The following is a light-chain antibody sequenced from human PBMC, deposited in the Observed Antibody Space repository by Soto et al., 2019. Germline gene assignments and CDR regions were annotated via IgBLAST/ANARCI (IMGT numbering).Light chain of an antibody. J-gene: IGKJ1*01. CDR1: QSVSSSD. Sequence: EIVLTQSPGTLSLSPGERATLSCSASQSVSSSDLAWYQQKPGQAPRLLIYGTSSRATAIPDRFSGSGSGTDFTLTISRLEPEDFAVYYCQQYGSSSWTFGQGTKVEIK. CDR3: QQYGSSSWT. CDR2: GTS. V-gene: IGKV3-20*01.